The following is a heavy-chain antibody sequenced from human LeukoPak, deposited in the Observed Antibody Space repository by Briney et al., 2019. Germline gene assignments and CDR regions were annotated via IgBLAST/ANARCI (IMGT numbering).Heavy chain of an antibody. Sequence: GGSLRLSCAASGFTFSSYSMNWVRQAPGKGLEWVSSISSSSSYICYADSVKGRFTISRDNSENTLYLQMNSLRAEDTAVFYCAKDMCSSTSCSRRAFDIWGQGTMVTVSS. D-gene: IGHD2-2*01. CDR3: AKDMCSSTSCSRRAFDI. J-gene: IGHJ3*02. V-gene: IGHV3-21*01. CDR1: GFTFSSYS. CDR2: ISSSSSYI.